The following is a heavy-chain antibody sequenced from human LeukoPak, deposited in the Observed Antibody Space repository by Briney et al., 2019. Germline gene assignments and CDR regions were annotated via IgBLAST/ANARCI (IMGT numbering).Heavy chain of an antibody. V-gene: IGHV4-59*01. Sequence: SETLSLTCAVYGGSFSGYYWSWIRQPPGKGLEWIGYIYYSGSTNYNPSLKSRVTISVDTSKNQFSLKLSSVTAADTAVYYCARAVDTGAFDIWGQGTMVTVSS. J-gene: IGHJ3*02. CDR2: IYYSGST. D-gene: IGHD5-18*01. CDR3: ARAVDTGAFDI. CDR1: GGSFSGYY.